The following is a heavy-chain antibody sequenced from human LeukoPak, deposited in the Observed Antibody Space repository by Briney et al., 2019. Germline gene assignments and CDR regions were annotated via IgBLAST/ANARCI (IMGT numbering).Heavy chain of an antibody. CDR2: ISYDGSNK. CDR3: AKDPRRYSRTGGYFDY. Sequence: GRSLRLSCAASGFTFSNYGMHWVRPAPGKGLEWVSFISYDGSNKYYADSVKGRFTISRDNSKNTLYLQMISLRTEDTAVYYCAKDPRRYSRTGGYFDYWGQGTLVTVSS. J-gene: IGHJ4*02. V-gene: IGHV3-30*18. CDR1: GFTFSNYG. D-gene: IGHD6-13*01.